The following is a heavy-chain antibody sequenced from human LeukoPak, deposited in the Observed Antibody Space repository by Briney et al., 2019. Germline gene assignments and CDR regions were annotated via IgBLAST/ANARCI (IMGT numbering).Heavy chain of an antibody. CDR2: ISSSSSYI. Sequence: GGSLRLSCAASGFTFSSYSMNWVRQAPGKGLEWVSSISSSSSYIYYVDSVKGRFTISRDNAKNSLYLQMNSLRAEDTAVYYCARDSFSSFDYWGQGTLVTVSS. CDR3: ARDSFSSFDY. D-gene: IGHD2-15*01. V-gene: IGHV3-21*01. CDR1: GFTFSSYS. J-gene: IGHJ4*02.